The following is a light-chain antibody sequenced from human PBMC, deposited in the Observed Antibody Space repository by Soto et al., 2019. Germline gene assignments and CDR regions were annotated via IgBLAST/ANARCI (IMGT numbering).Light chain of an antibody. CDR2: EVA. CDR1: SGDVGGYNY. J-gene: IGLJ2*01. CDR3: CSFAGGYTLDVV. V-gene: IGLV2-11*01. Sequence: QSALTQPRSVSGSPGQSVTISCTGTSGDVGGYNYVSWYQHHPGKAPKRMIYEVAQRPSGVPDRFSGSKSGNTASLTISGLQAEDEADYYCCSFAGGYTLDVVFGGGTQLTVL.